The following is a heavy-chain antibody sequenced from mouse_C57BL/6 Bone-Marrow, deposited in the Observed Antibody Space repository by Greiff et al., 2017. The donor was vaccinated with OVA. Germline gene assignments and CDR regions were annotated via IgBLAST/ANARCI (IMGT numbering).Heavy chain of an antibody. CDR2: ISDGGSYT. CDR3: ARSSGEGYDYGRKDY. CDR1: GFTFSSYA. Sequence: EVHLVESGGGLVKPGGSLKLSCAASGFTFSSYAMSWVRQTPEKRLEWVATISDGGSYTYYPDNVKGRFTISRDNAKNNLYLQMSHLKSEDTAMYYCARSSGEGYDYGRKDYWGQGTSVTVSS. V-gene: IGHV5-4*01. J-gene: IGHJ4*01. D-gene: IGHD2-4*01.